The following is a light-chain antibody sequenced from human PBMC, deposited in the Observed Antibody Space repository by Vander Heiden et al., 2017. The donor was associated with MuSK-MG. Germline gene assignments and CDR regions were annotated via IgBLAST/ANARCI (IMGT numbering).Light chain of an antibody. Sequence: IVLTQYPGTLSLSPGERATLPCRASQSVSSTFLAWYQQKAVQAPRLLIHGASSRATGIPDRFSGSGSGTDFTLTISRLEPGDFAVDYCQQYGSKHYTFGQGTKLEIK. CDR2: GAS. CDR3: QQYGSKHYT. J-gene: IGKJ2*01. V-gene: IGKV3-20*01. CDR1: QSVSSTF.